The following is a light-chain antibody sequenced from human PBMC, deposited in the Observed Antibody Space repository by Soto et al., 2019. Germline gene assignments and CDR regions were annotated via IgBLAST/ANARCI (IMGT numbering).Light chain of an antibody. CDR3: QPYNNWPLT. Sequence: ETVLTQSPATLSLSPGERATLSCRASQSVSSYLAWYQQKPGQAPRLLIYDTSTWATGVPTRFSGSRSGAEFTLTINSLQSEDFAVYYCQPYNNWPLTFGGGTKVEIK. V-gene: IGKV3-15*01. J-gene: IGKJ4*01. CDR1: QSVSSY. CDR2: DTS.